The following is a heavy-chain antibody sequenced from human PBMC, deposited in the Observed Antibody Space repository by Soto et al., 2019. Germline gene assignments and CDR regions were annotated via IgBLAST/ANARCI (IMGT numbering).Heavy chain of an antibody. V-gene: IGHV4-4*07. D-gene: IGHD4-4*01. CDR3: ARGGQQFLDY. CDR1: VVSINTFY. Sequence: SETLSITCTVSVVSINTFYLSWVRPPAVKGLEWIGRIFSSGSTSFNPSLESRVAMSVDTSKNQFSLKLTSVTAADTAVYYCARGGQQFLDYWGQGTLVTVSS. J-gene: IGHJ4*02. CDR2: IFSSGST.